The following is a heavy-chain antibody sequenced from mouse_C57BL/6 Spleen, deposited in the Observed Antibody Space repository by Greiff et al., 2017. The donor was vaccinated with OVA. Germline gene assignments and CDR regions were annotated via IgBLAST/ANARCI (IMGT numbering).Heavy chain of an antibody. CDR3: ARGYDGYFDY. V-gene: IGHV1-66*01. J-gene: IGHJ2*01. CDR2: IYPGSGNT. CDR1: GYSFTSYY. D-gene: IGHD2-2*01. Sequence: VQLQQSGPELVKPGASVKISCKASGYSFTSYYIHWVKQRPGQGLEWIGWIYPGSGNTKYNEKFKGKATLTADTSSSTAYMQLSSLTSEDSAVYYCARGYDGYFDYWGQGTTLTVSS.